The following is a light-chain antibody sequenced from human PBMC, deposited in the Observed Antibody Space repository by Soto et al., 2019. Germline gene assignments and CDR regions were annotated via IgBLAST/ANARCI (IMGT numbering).Light chain of an antibody. CDR2: GAS. Sequence: EIVMTQSPATLSVSPGGRATLSCRASQSISGALAWYQQKPGQAPRLLIYGASTRATSFPARFSGSGSGTEFTLTISSLQSEDFAVYYCQQYSNWPPITFGQGTRLEI. CDR3: QQYSNWPPIT. V-gene: IGKV3-15*01. CDR1: QSISGA. J-gene: IGKJ5*01.